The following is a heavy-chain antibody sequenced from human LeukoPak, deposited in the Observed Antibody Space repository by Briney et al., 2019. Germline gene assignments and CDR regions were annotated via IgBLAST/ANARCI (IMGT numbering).Heavy chain of an antibody. CDR2: INQDETEK. J-gene: IGHJ4*02. Sequence: GGSLRLSCAASGFSFSSYWMSWVRQAPGKGLEWVANINQDETEKYYVDSVKGRFTISRDNAENSLYLQMNGLRAEDTAVYYCARDRHTYTSSLDPEIFDYWGQGTLVTVSS. CDR1: GFSFSSYW. V-gene: IGHV3-7*01. D-gene: IGHD6-6*01. CDR3: ARDRHTYTSSLDPEIFDY.